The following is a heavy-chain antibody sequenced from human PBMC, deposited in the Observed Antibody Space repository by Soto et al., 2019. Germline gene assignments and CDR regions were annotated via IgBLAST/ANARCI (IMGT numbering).Heavy chain of an antibody. Sequence: QVQLVQSGAEVKKPGSSVKVSSEASGGTFSSYPINWVRQAPGQALEWMGGIIPFFGTSNYAQKSQGRVTITADDPTSTAYMELRSLRSEDTAVYYCARVGHITINAMAVWGQGTTVTVSS. J-gene: IGHJ6*02. D-gene: IGHD1-26*01. CDR3: ARVGHITINAMAV. V-gene: IGHV1-69*01. CDR1: GGTFSSYP. CDR2: IIPFFGTS.